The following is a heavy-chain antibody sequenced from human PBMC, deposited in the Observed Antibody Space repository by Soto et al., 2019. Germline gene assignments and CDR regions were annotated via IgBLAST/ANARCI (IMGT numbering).Heavy chain of an antibody. J-gene: IGHJ4*02. CDR2: ISGGGGSTI. CDR1: GFTFSDYY. CDR3: TRVRGYYDSSGFDY. V-gene: IGHV3-11*01. Sequence: GSLRLSCAASGFTFSDYYMSWIRQAPGKGLEWVSYISGGGGSTIQYADSVKGRFTISRDNAKNSLYLQMNSLRVADTAVYYCTRVRGYYDSSGFDYWGQGTPVTVSS. D-gene: IGHD3-22*01.